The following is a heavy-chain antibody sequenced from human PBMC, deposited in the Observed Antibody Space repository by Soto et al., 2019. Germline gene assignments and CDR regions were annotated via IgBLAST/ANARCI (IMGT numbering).Heavy chain of an antibody. Sequence: SETLSLTCSVAGGSISSHYWSWIRQPPGKGLEWIGYIYYSGSTNYNPSLKSRVTISVDTSKNQFSLKLSSVTAADTAVYYCARQETIAVAGITLYYFDYWGQGTLVTVSS. CDR1: GGSISSHY. J-gene: IGHJ4*02. CDR2: IYYSGST. D-gene: IGHD6-19*01. V-gene: IGHV4-59*08. CDR3: ARQETIAVAGITLYYFDY.